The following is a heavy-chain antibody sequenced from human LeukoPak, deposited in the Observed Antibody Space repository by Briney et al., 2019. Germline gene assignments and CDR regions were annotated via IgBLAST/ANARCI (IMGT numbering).Heavy chain of an antibody. J-gene: IGHJ6*02. CDR3: ARRGRTVTIMDV. CDR2: IYYSGST. V-gene: IGHV4-59*08. Sequence: SETLSLTCTVSGGSISSYYWSWIRQPPGKGLEWIGYIYYSGSTNYNPSLKSRVTISVDTSKNQFSLKLSSVTAADTAVYYCARRGRTVTIMDVWGQGTTVTVSS. D-gene: IGHD4-17*01. CDR1: GGSISSYY.